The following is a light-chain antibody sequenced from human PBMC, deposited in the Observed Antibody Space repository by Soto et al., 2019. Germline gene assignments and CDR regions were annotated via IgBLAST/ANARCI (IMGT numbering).Light chain of an antibody. CDR1: QSISSW. V-gene: IGKV1-5*03. CDR3: QQYNSYSQFT. CDR2: KAS. J-gene: IGKJ3*01. Sequence: DVQMTQSPSTVSASVGDRVTITCRASQSISSWLAWYQQKPGKAPKLLIYKASSLESGVPSRFSGSGSGTEFTLTISCLQPDDVATYHCQQYNSYSQFTFGPGTKVEI.